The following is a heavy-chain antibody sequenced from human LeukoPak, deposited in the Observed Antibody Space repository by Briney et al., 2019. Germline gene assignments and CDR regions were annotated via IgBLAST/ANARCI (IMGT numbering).Heavy chain of an antibody. CDR1: GFTFSSYA. CDR3: ASSSSGWYENWFDP. D-gene: IGHD6-19*01. CDR2: ISGSGGST. V-gene: IGHV3-23*01. Sequence: GGSLRLSCATSGFTFSSYAMSWVRQAPGKGLEWVSVISGSGGSTYYADSVKGRFTISRDNAKNTLYLQMNSLRAEDTAVYYCASSSSGWYENWFDPWGQGTLVTVSS. J-gene: IGHJ5*02.